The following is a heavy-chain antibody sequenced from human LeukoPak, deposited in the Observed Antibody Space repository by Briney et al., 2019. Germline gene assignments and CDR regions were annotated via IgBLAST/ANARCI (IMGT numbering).Heavy chain of an antibody. J-gene: IGHJ5*02. CDR1: GHTFTGYY. CDR3: ARESITMVRGVRQNWFDP. CDR2: INPNSGGT. Sequence: ASVKVSCKASGHTFTGYYMHWVRQAPGQGLEWMGRINPNSGGTNYAQKFQGRVTMTRDTSISTAYMELSRLRSDDTAVYYCARESITMVRGVRQNWFDPWGQGTLVTVSS. D-gene: IGHD3-10*01. V-gene: IGHV1-2*06.